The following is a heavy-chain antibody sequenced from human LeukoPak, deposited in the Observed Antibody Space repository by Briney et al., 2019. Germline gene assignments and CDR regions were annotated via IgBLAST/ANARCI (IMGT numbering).Heavy chain of an antibody. CDR1: GGSISSGSYY. V-gene: IGHV4-61*09. D-gene: IGHD3-22*01. CDR2: IGST. J-gene: IGHJ2*01. Sequence: SETLSLTCTVSGGSISSGSYYWSWIRQPAGKGLEWVGHIGSTNYNPSLKSRVTISVDTSKNQFSLKLSSVTAADTAVYYCARGLNYYDSSGRPHWYFDLWGRGTRVTVSS. CDR3: ARGLNYYDSSGRPHWYFDL.